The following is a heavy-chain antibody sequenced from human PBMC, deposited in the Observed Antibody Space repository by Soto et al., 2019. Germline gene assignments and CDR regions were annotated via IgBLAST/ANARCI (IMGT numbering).Heavy chain of an antibody. CDR3: ARDTYITIFGVVMNWFDP. V-gene: IGHV3-48*01. D-gene: IGHD3-3*01. Sequence: PGGSLRLSCAASGFTFSSDSMNWVRQAPGKGLEWVSYISSSSSTIYYADSVKGRFTISRDNAKNSLYLQMNSLRAEDTAVYYCARDTYITIFGVVMNWFDPWGQGTLVTVSS. J-gene: IGHJ5*02. CDR2: ISSSSSTI. CDR1: GFTFSSDS.